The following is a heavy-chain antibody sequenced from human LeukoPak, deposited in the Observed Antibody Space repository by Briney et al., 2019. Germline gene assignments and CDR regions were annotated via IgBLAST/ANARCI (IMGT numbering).Heavy chain of an antibody. CDR3: ARGMGAYDAFDV. J-gene: IGHJ3*01. CDR2: MYSGGGT. Sequence: PGGSLRLSCVASGFTVSSNYMNWVRQAPGKGLEWVSVMYSGGGTHYADSVQGRFTLSRDNSKSTLYLQMNTLRTEDTAMYYCARGMGAYDAFDVWGQGTMVTVSS. CDR1: GFTVSSNY. D-gene: IGHD1-26*01. V-gene: IGHV3-66*02.